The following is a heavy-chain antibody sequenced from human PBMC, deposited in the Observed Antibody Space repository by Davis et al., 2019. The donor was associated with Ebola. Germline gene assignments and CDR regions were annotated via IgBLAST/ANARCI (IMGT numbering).Heavy chain of an antibody. J-gene: IGHJ4*02. CDR2: IYYSGST. D-gene: IGHD6-19*01. V-gene: IGHV4-61*05. Sequence: MPSETLSLTCTVSGGSISSSSYYWGWIRQPPGKGLEWIGYIYYSGSTNYNPSLKSRVTISVDTSKNQFSLKLTSVTAADTAMYYCARTTRASGWFLDYWGQGSLVTVSS. CDR3: ARTTRASGWFLDY. CDR1: GGSISSSSYY.